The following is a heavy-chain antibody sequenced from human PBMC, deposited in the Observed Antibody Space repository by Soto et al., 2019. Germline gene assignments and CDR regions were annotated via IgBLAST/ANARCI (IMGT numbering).Heavy chain of an antibody. CDR2: IYYSGST. V-gene: IGHV4-31*03. D-gene: IGHD3-22*01. Sequence: QVQLQESGPGLVKPSQTLSLTCTVSGGSISSGGYYWSWIRQHPGKGLEWIGYIYYSGSTYYNPSLKSRVTISVDTSKNQFSLKLSSVTAADTAVYYCARYWDSSGYYYFYWFDPWGQETLVTVSS. J-gene: IGHJ5*02. CDR1: GGSISSGGYY. CDR3: ARYWDSSGYYYFYWFDP.